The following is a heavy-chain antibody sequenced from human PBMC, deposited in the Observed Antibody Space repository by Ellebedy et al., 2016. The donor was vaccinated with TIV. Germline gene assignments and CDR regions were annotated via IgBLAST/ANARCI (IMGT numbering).Heavy chain of an antibody. CDR2: IYYSGST. CDR1: GGSISSGGYY. V-gene: IGHV4-31*03. D-gene: IGHD3-3*01. CDR3: AREKGGTYYDFWSGYQNYYYYYMDV. Sequence: SETLSLXCTVSGGSISSGGYYWSWIRQHPGKGLERIGYIYYSGSTYYNPSLKSRVTISVDTSKNQFSLKLSSVTAADTAVYYCAREKGGTYYDFWSGYQNYYYYYMDVWGKGTTVTVSS. J-gene: IGHJ6*03.